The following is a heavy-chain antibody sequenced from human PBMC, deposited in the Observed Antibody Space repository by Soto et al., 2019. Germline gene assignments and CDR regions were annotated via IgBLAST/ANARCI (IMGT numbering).Heavy chain of an antibody. Sequence: QVQLVESGGGVVQPGGSLRLSCVGSGFTFGRYGLHWVRQTPGKGLEWVAVISFTGTTKYYADSVKGRFTISRDNSKSTEYLEMNRLTADDSAMYFCAQEAKTGFSYHPENWGQGTLVTVSS. CDR1: GFTFGRYG. CDR2: ISFTGTTK. CDR3: AQEAKTGFSYHPEN. V-gene: IGHV3-30*18. J-gene: IGHJ4*02.